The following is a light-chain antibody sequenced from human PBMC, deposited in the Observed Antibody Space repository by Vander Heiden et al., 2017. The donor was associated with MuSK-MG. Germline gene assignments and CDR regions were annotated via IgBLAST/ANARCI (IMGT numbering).Light chain of an antibody. V-gene: IGLV2-14*01. CDR1: SSDIGASNF. J-gene: IGLJ1*01. Sequence: QSALTQPASVSGFPGQSITISCTGTSSDIGASNFVSWYQKYPGKAPQLIIYEVINRPSGVSNRFSGSKSGNTASLTISGLQAEDEADYHCSSYRSSSTTEVFGTGTEVTVL. CDR2: EVI. CDR3: SSYRSSSTTEV.